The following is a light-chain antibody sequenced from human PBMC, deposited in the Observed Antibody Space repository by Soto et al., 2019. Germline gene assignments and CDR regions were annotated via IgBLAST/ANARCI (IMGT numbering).Light chain of an antibody. CDR3: QQYAYTPLT. CDR1: QTILYTSDNRNY. Sequence: DVVMSQSPDSLAVSLGERATINCRSSQTILYTSDNRNYLAWYQQKPGQSPKLLIYWASTRESGVPDRFSGSGSGTDFTLTISSLQAEDVAVYYCQQYAYTPLTFGGGTRVEIK. V-gene: IGKV4-1*01. CDR2: WAS. J-gene: IGKJ4*01.